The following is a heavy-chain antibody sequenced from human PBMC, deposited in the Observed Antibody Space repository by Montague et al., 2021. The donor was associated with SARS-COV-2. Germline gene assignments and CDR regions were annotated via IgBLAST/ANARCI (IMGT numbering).Heavy chain of an antibody. CDR3: ARHGCSGGRHRCGFDP. J-gene: IGHJ5*02. V-gene: IGHV4-59*08. D-gene: IGHD2-15*01. CDR2: IYYSGST. CDR1: GGAMSSYY. Sequence: SETLSLTCTVSGGAMSSYYWSWIRQPPGKGLEWIGYIYYSGSTNXNPSLKSRVTISVDTSKNQFSLKLSSVTAADTAAYYCARHGCSGGRHRCGFDPWGQGTLVTVSS.